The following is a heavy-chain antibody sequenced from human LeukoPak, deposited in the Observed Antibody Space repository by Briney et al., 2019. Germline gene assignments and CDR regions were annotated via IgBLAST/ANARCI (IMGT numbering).Heavy chain of an antibody. CDR1: GGSFSGYY. J-gene: IGHJ4*02. V-gene: IGHV4-34*01. Sequence: SETLSLTCAVYGGSFSGYYWSWIRQPPGKGLEWIGEINHSGSTNYNPSLKSRVTISVDTSKNQFSLKLSSVTAADTAVYYCAFNPLWFGELLTDYWGQGTLVTVSS. D-gene: IGHD3-10*01. CDR3: AFNPLWFGELLTDY. CDR2: INHSGST.